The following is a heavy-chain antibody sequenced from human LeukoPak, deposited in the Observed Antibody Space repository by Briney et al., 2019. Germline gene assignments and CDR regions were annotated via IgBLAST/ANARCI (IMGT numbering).Heavy chain of an antibody. J-gene: IGHJ4*02. V-gene: IGHV3-30-3*01. CDR2: ISYDGSNK. CDR1: GFTFSSYA. CDR3: ARDGLTTMIVVVGYLGY. Sequence: PGRSLRLSCAASGFTFSSYAMHWVRQAPGKGLEWVAVISYDGSNKYYADSVKGRFTISRDNSKNTLYLQMNSLRAEDTAMYYCARDGLTTMIVVVGYLGYWGQGTLVTVSS. D-gene: IGHD3-22*01.